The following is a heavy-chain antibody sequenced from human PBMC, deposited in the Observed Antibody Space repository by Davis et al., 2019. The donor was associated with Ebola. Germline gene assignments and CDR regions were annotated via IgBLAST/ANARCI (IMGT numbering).Heavy chain of an antibody. Sequence: KVSCKGSGYSFTSYWISWVRQMPGKGLEWMGRIDPSDSYTNYSPSFQGHVTISADKSISTAYLQWSSLKASDTAMYYCARHKGYSGYDGYNDYWGQGTLVTVSS. CDR2: IDPSDSYT. J-gene: IGHJ4*02. D-gene: IGHD5-12*01. CDR3: ARHKGYSGYDGYNDY. CDR1: GYSFTSYW. V-gene: IGHV5-10-1*01.